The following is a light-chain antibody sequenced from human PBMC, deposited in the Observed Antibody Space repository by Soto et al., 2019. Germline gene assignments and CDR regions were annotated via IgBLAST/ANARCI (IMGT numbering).Light chain of an antibody. CDR2: GAS. Sequence: DIVLTQSPATLSLSPGERATLSCRASQGVSTYLAWYQQKPGQAPRLLIYGASSRATGIPDRFSGSGSGTDLTITISRLEPEDFAVYYCQQYGSSPITFGQGTRLEI. V-gene: IGKV3-20*01. J-gene: IGKJ5*01. CDR3: QQYGSSPIT. CDR1: QGVSTY.